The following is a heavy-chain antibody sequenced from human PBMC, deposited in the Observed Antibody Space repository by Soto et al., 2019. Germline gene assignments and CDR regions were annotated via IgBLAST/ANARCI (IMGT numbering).Heavy chain of an antibody. V-gene: IGHV2-5*02. D-gene: IGHD3-3*01. J-gene: IGHJ6*03. CDR3: AHSRVVLDHPDPILYYYYYMDV. CDR1: GFSLSTSGVG. CDR2: IYWDDDK. Sequence: SGPTLVKPTQTLTLTCTFSGFSLSTSGVGVGWIRQPPGKALEWLALIYWDDDKRYSPSLKSRLTITKDTSKNQVVLTMTNMDPVDTATYYCAHSRVVLDHPDPILYYYYYMDVWGKGTTVTVSS.